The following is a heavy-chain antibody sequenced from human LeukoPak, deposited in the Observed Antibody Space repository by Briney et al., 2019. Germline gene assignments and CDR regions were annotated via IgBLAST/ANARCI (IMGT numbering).Heavy chain of an antibody. CDR1: GGSTSRSSYY. Sequence: PSETLSLTCTVPGGSTSRSSYYWGWIRQPPGKGLECIGSIYYSGSTYDNPSLKSRVTISVDTSKNQVSLKLSSVTAADTGIYYCTRLLYDRSGYYYFDYWGQGTLVTVSS. J-gene: IGHJ4*02. CDR3: TRLLYDRSGYYYFDY. CDR2: IYYSGST. D-gene: IGHD3-22*01. V-gene: IGHV4-39*01.